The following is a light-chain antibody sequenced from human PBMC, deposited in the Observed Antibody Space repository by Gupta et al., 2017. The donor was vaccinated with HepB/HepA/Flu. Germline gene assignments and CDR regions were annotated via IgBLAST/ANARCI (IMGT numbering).Light chain of an antibody. CDR2: AAY. CDR1: QSISSY. Sequence: DIQMTQSPSSLSASVGDRVTITCRASQSISSYLNWYQQKPGKAPKLLIYAAYNLQSGVPSRFSGSGYGTDFTLTISSLQPEDFATYYCQQSDSTPPFTFGPGTKVDVK. J-gene: IGKJ3*01. V-gene: IGKV1-39*01. CDR3: QQSDSTPPFT.